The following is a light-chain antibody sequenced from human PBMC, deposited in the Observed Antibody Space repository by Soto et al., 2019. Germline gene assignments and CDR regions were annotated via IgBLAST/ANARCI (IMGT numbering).Light chain of an antibody. Sequence: EIVLTQSPGTLSLSPGERATLSCRASQRINSRYLAWYQQKPGQAPRLLIYGASSKATGIPDSFSGSGSGTDFTLTISRLEPEDFAVYYCQQFGSSPGFTFGPGTKVDIK. CDR2: GAS. CDR1: QRINSRY. J-gene: IGKJ3*01. CDR3: QQFGSSPGFT. V-gene: IGKV3-20*01.